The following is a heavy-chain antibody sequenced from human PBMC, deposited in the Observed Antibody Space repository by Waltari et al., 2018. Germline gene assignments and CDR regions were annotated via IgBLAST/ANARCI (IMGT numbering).Heavy chain of an antibody. CDR1: GGSFSGYY. CDR3: ARRGYNWIYNWFDP. Sequence: QVQLQQWGAGLLKPSETLSLTCAVYGGSFSGYYWSWISQPPGKGLEWIGEINHSGSTNYNPSLKSRATISVDTSKNQFSLKLSSVTAADTAVYYCARRGYNWIYNWFDPWGQGTLVTVSS. V-gene: IGHV4-34*01. CDR2: INHSGST. J-gene: IGHJ5*02. D-gene: IGHD1-20*01.